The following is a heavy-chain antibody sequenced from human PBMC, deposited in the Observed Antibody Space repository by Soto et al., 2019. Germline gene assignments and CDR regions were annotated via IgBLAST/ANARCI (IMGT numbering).Heavy chain of an antibody. J-gene: IGHJ4*02. V-gene: IGHV1-69*01. Sequence: QVQLVQSGAEVKKPGSSVKVSCNASGGTFSSYAISWVRQAPGQGLEWMGGIIHIFGTANYAQKFQGRVTITADESTSTAYMELSRLRSEDTAVYYCARGLSIGGGDYWGQGTLVTVSS. CDR1: GGTFSSYA. CDR3: ARGLSIGGGDY. D-gene: IGHD2-15*01. CDR2: IIHIFGTA.